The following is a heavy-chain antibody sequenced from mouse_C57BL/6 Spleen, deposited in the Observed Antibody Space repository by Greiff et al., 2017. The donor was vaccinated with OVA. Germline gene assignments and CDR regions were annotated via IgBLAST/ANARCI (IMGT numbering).Heavy chain of an antibody. CDR1: GYTFTSYT. CDR3: ARDYYGDD. J-gene: IGHJ2*01. Sequence: QVQLKESGAELARPGASVKMSCKASGYTFTSYTMHWVKQRPGQGLEWIGYINPSSGYTKYNQKFKDKATLTADKSSSTAYMQLSSLTSEDTADYDCARDYYGDDWGQGTTLTVSA. CDR2: INPSSGYT. D-gene: IGHD1-1*01. V-gene: IGHV1-4*01.